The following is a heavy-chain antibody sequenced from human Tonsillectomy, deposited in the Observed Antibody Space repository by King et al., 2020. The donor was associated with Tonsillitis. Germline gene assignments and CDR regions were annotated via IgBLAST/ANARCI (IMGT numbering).Heavy chain of an antibody. J-gene: IGHJ4*02. D-gene: IGHD5-18*01. Sequence: VQLVESGGGVVQPGRSLRLSCAASGFTFSSYGMHWVRQAPGKGLEWVALISYDGSDKYYADSVKGRFTISRDNSKNTLHLQMNSLRPEDTAVYYCAKGGYTYGHIVDYWGQGTLVTVSS. CDR2: ISYDGSDK. CDR1: GFTFSSYG. V-gene: IGHV3-30*18. CDR3: AKGGYTYGHIVDY.